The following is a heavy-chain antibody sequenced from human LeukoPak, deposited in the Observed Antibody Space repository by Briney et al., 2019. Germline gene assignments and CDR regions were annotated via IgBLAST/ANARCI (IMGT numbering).Heavy chain of an antibody. CDR1: GFTFSDYS. CDR2: ISGNSHHI. J-gene: IGHJ4*02. CDR3: ASGTIVGARGADN. V-gene: IGHV3-21*01. D-gene: IGHD1-26*01. Sequence: GSLRLSCAASGFTFSDYSMKWVRQAPGKALEWVSSISGNSHHIYYADPVKGRFTISRDNAYRSLYLQMDSLRVEDTAVYYCASGTIVGARGADNWGQGALVTVSS.